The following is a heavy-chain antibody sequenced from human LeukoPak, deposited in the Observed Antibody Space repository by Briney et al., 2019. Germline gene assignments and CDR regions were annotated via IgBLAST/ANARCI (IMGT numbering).Heavy chain of an antibody. CDR1: GGTFSSYA. D-gene: IGHD3-3*01. J-gene: IGHJ3*02. CDR2: IIPIFGTA. Sequence: SVKVSCKASGGTFSSYAISWVRQAPGQGLEWMGGIIPIFGTANYAQKFQGRVAITADESTSTAYMELSSLRSEDTAVYYCASQIYDFWSGYYTMSAFDIWGQGTMVTVSS. CDR3: ASQIYDFWSGYYTMSAFDI. V-gene: IGHV1-69*01.